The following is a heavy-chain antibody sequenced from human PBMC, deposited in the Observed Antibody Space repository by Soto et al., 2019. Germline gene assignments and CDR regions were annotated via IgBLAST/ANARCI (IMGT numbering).Heavy chain of an antibody. J-gene: IGHJ3*02. CDR3: ARGGDSAYCGGDCYSHAFDI. V-gene: IGHV3-13*01. D-gene: IGHD2-21*02. CDR2: IGTAGDT. CDR1: GFTFSSYD. Sequence: EVQLVESGGGLVQPGGSLRLSCAASGFTFSSYDMHWVRQATGKGLAWVSAIGTAGDTYYPGSVKGRFTISRENAKNSLYLQMNSLRAGDTAVYYCARGGDSAYCGGDCYSHAFDIWGQGTMVTVSS.